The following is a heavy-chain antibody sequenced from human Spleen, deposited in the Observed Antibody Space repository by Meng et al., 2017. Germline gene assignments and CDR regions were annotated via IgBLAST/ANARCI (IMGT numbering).Heavy chain of an antibody. CDR1: GFTFSSYS. V-gene: IGHV3-21*01. J-gene: IGHJ6*02. CDR3: AREGNGSGSYYNKYYYYGMDV. CDR2: ISSSSSYI. Sequence: GESLKISCAASGFTFSSYSMNWVRQAPGKGLEWVSSISSSSSYIYYADSVKGRFTISRDNAKNSLYLQMNSLRAEDTAVYYCAREGNGSGSYYNKYYYYGMDVWGQGTTVTVSS. D-gene: IGHD3-10*01.